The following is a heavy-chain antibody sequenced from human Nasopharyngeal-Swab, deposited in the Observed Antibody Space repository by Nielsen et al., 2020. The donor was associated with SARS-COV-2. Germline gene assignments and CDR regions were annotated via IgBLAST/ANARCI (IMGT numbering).Heavy chain of an antibody. CDR2: IYYSGST. V-gene: IGHV4-59*01. CDR1: GGSISSYY. J-gene: IGHJ4*02. CDR3: ARGGGYSGYDYDY. Sequence: SETLSLTCTVSGGSISSYYWSWIRQPPGQGLEWIGYIYYSGSTNYNPSLKSRVTISVDTSKNQFSLKLSSVTAADTAVYYCARGGGYSGYDYDYWGQGTLVTVSS. D-gene: IGHD5-12*01.